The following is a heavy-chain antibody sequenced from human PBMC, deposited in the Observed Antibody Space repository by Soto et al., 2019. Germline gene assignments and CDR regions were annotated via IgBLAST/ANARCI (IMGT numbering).Heavy chain of an antibody. CDR3: ARDFWSGYYTLIDAFDI. V-gene: IGHV1-18*01. J-gene: IGHJ3*02. CDR2: ISAYNGNT. CDR1: GYTFTSYG. D-gene: IGHD3-3*01. Sequence: ASVKVSCKASGYTFTSYGISWVRQAPGQGLEWMGWISAYNGNTNYAQKLQGRVTMTTETSMSTAYMELRSLRSDDTAVYYCARDFWSGYYTLIDAFDIWGQGTMVTVSS.